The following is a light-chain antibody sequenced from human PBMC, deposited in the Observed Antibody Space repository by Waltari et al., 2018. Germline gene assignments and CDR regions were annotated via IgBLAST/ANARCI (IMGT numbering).Light chain of an antibody. V-gene: IGKV1-39*01. J-gene: IGKJ5*01. CDR1: QTTYKF. CDR3: QQSFSTPIT. CDR2: SAS. Sequence: DILMTQSPSSLSASVGDRVTITCRASQTTYKFLNWYQQKPGKAPKLLISSASTLQSGVPSRFSGSGSETEFTLTISSLQPEDSATYYCQQSFSTPITFGQGTRLDFK.